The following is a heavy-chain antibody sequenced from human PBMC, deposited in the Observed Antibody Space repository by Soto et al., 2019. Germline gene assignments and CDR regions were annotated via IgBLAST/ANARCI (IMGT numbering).Heavy chain of an antibody. CDR2: IIPIFGTA. J-gene: IGHJ5*02. D-gene: IGHD2-15*01. V-gene: IGHV1-69*01. CDR3: ARDSAYCSGGSCYPGGWFDP. Sequence: QVQLVQSGAEVKKPGSSVKVSCKASGGTFSSYAISWVRQAPGQGLEWMGGIIPIFGTANYAQKFQGRVTITADDSTSTAYMELSSLRSEATAVYYCARDSAYCSGGSCYPGGWFDPWGQGTLVTVSS. CDR1: GGTFSSYA.